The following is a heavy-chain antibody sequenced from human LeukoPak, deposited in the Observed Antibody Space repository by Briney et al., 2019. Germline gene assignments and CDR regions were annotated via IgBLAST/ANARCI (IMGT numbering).Heavy chain of an antibody. Sequence: PSETLSLTCAVYGGSFSGYYWSWIRQPPGKGLEWIGEINHSGSTNYNPSLKSRVTISVDTSKNKFSLKLSSVTAADTAVYYCARQRKIAAAGTRFDYWGQGTLVTVSS. CDR2: INHSGST. J-gene: IGHJ4*02. D-gene: IGHD6-13*01. CDR1: GGSFSGYY. CDR3: ARQRKIAAAGTRFDY. V-gene: IGHV4-34*01.